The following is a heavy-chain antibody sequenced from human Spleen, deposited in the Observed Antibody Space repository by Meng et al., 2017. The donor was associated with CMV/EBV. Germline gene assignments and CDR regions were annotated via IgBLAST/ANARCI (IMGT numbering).Heavy chain of an antibody. J-gene: IGHJ4*02. D-gene: IGHD3-10*01. CDR3: AQSGFQGDTMVRGVIGY. V-gene: IGHV1-69*12. CDR2: IIPIFGTA. Sequence: QVQLVQSGAEVKKPXSSVQVSCKASGGTFSSYAISWVRQAPGQGLEWMGGIIPIFGTANYAQKFQGRVTITADESTSTAYMELSSLRSEDTAVYYCAQSGFQGDTMVRGVIGYWGQGTLVTVSS. CDR1: GGTFSSYA.